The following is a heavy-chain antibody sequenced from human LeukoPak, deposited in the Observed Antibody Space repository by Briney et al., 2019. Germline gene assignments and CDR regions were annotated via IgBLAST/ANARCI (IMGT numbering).Heavy chain of an antibody. D-gene: IGHD2-15*01. V-gene: IGHV3-30*18. CDR2: ISYDGSNK. CDR1: GFTFSSYG. Sequence: GGSLRLSCAASGFTFSSYGMHWVRQAPGKGLEWVAVISYDGSNKYYADSVKGRFTISRDNSKNTLYLQMNSLRAEDTAVYYCAKEISLYCSGGSCYPLGFDYWGQETLVTVSS. CDR3: AKEISLYCSGGSCYPLGFDY. J-gene: IGHJ4*02.